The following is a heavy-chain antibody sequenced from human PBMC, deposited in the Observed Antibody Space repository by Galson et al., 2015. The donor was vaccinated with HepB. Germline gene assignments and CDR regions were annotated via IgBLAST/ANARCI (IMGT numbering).Heavy chain of an antibody. Sequence: SLRLSCAASGFTFSSYSMNWVRQAPGKGLEWVSYISSSSSTIYYADSVKGRFTISRDNAKNSLYLQMNSLRAEDTAVYYCARGYSGYDSDYWGQGTLVTVSS. CDR2: ISSSSSTI. V-gene: IGHV3-48*04. J-gene: IGHJ4*02. D-gene: IGHD5-12*01. CDR1: GFTFSSYS. CDR3: ARGYSGYDSDY.